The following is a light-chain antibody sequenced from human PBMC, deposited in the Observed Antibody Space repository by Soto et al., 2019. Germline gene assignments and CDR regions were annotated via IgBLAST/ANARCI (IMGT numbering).Light chain of an antibody. J-gene: IGKJ1*01. CDR3: HQVYTYHRT. CDR1: QGVRSY. Sequence: IQLTQSPSSLSASVGDIVTITCRASQGVRSYLAWVQQRPVKAPKLLIFGASTLQTGVPARFSGGGFWTEFTLTITSLQPEDFATYYCHQVYTYHRTFGQGTKVEIK. V-gene: IGKV1-9*01. CDR2: GAS.